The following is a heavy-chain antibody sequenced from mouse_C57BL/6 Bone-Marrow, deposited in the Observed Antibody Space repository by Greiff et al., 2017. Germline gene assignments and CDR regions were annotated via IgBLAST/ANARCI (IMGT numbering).Heavy chain of an antibody. V-gene: IGHV5-9-1*02. J-gene: IGHJ3*01. CDR2: ISSGGDYI. CDR1: GFTFSSYA. D-gene: IGHD3-1*01. CDR3: MGYYLPWFAY. Sequence: EVKLVESGEGLVKPGGSLKLSCAASGFTFSSYAMSWVRQTPEKRLEWVAYISSGGDYIYYADTVKGRFTISRDNDRNTLYLQMSSLKSEDTAMYYCMGYYLPWFAYWGQGTLVTVSA.